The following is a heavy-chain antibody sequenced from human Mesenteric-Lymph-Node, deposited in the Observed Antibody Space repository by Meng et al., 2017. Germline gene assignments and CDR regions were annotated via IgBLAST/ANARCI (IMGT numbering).Heavy chain of an antibody. V-gene: IGHV3-30*01. CDR2: ISYDGSNK. J-gene: IGHJ3*02. D-gene: IGHD5-12*01. Sequence: GGSLRLSCAASGFTFSSYAMHWVRQAPGKGLEWVAVISYDGSNKYYADSVKGRFTISRDNSKNTLYLQMNSLRAEDTAVYYCARGLYIVTTTAGAFDIWGQGTMVTVSS. CDR1: GFTFSSYA. CDR3: ARGLYIVTTTAGAFDI.